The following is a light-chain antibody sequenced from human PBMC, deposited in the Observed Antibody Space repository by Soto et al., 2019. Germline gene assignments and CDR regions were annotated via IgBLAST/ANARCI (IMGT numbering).Light chain of an antibody. J-gene: IGLJ1*01. V-gene: IGLV2-14*01. Sequence: QSVLTQPASVSGSPGQSIAISCTGTFSVVGGYDYVSWYQQHPDKAPKLMIYEVTKRPSGVSNRFSGSKSGNTASLTISGLQPEDEADYYCSSHSSGSTRVFVSGTKVTVL. CDR3: SSHSSGSTRV. CDR1: FSVVGGYDY. CDR2: EVT.